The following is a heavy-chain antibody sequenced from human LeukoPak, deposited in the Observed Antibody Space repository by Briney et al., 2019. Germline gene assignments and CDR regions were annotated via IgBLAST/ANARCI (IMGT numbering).Heavy chain of an antibody. D-gene: IGHD3-9*01. CDR1: GGSISSYY. J-gene: IGHJ4*02. V-gene: IGHV4-59*04. CDR3: ARSPNYDFLTGPLY. CDR2: IYHSGNT. Sequence: SETLSLTCTVSGGSISSYYWSWIRQPPGKGLEYIGYIYHSGNTYYNPSLKSRVTISIDRSKNQFSLNLTSVTAADTAVYYCARSPNYDFLTGPLYWGQGTLVTVAS.